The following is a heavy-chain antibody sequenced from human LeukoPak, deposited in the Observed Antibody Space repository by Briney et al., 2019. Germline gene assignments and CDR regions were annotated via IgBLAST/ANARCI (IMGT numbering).Heavy chain of an antibody. J-gene: IGHJ3*02. Sequence: GGSLRLSCAASGFTVSSNYMSWVRQAPGRGLEWVSVIYSGGSTYYADSVKGRFTISRDNSKNTLYLQMNSLRAEDTAVYYCAKDWDDAFDIWGQGTMVTVSS. CDR2: IYSGGST. CDR3: AKDWDDAFDI. CDR1: GFTVSSNY. V-gene: IGHV3-66*01. D-gene: IGHD1-26*01.